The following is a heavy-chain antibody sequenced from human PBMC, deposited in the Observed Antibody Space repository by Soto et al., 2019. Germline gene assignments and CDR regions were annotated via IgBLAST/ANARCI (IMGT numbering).Heavy chain of an antibody. CDR2: ISAYNGNT. CDR1: GYTFTSYG. Sequence: ASVKVSCKASGYTFTSYGISWVRQAPGQGLEWMGWISAYNGNTNYAQKLQGRVTMTTDTSTSTACMELRSLRSDDTAVYYCAGWYSSGWYPGYWGQGTLVTVSS. J-gene: IGHJ4*02. D-gene: IGHD6-19*01. V-gene: IGHV1-18*01. CDR3: AGWYSSGWYPGY.